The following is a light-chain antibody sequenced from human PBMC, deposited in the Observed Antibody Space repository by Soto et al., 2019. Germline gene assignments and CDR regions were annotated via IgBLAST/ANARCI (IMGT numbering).Light chain of an antibody. J-gene: IGKJ1*01. CDR3: QQSYITPWT. V-gene: IGKV1-5*01. CDR2: DAS. Sequence: DIQMTQSPSTLSASVGDRVTINCRASQSITTWLAWYQQKPGKAPKLLIYDASSLESGVPSRFSGSGSGTEFTLTISSLQPDDFATYYCQQSYITPWTFGQGTKVDI. CDR1: QSITTW.